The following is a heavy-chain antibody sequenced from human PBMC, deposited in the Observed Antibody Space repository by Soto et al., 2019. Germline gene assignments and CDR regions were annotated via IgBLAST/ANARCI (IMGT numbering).Heavy chain of an antibody. CDR3: ARDIRGYSYGDYYYYGMDV. CDR2: IYTSGST. V-gene: IGHV4-4*07. D-gene: IGHD5-18*01. Sequence: PSETLSLTCTVYGGSISSYYWSWIRQPAGKGLEWIGRIYTSGSTNYNPSLKSRVTMSVDTSKNQFSLKLSSVTAADTAVYYCARDIRGYSYGDYYYYGMDVWGQGTTVTVSS. CDR1: GGSISSYY. J-gene: IGHJ6*02.